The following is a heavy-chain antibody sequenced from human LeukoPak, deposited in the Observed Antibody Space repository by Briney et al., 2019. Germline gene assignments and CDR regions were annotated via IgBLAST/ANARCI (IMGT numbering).Heavy chain of an antibody. CDR2: IYYSGST. D-gene: IGHD6-19*01. V-gene: IGHV4-59*08. J-gene: IGHJ3*02. CDR1: GGSISSYY. Sequence: SETLSLTCTVSGGSISSYYWSWIRQPPGKGLEWIGYIYYSGSTNYNPSLKSRVTISVDTSKNQFSLKLSSVTAADTAVYYCARQSPSRQYSSGWYGAFDIWGQGTMVTVSS. CDR3: ARQSPSRQYSSGWYGAFDI.